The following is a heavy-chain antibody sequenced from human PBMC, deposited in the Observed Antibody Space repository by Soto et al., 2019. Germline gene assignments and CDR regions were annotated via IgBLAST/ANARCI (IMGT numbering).Heavy chain of an antibody. V-gene: IGHV4-61*08. J-gene: IGHJ5*02. Sequence: VQLQESGPGLVKPSETLSLTCTVSGGSVSSGAYYWSWIRQPPGKGLEWIGSIYYNGSSYYSPSIKSRVTISVDTSKTQFSLKLTSLSAADTAVYYCARWRDDYGDQPWFDLWGQGILVIVSS. D-gene: IGHD4-17*01. CDR1: GGSVSSGAYY. CDR2: IYYNGSS. CDR3: ARWRDDYGDQPWFDL.